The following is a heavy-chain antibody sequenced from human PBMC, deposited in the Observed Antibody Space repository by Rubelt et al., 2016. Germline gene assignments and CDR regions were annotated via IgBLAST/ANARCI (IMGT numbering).Heavy chain of an antibody. CDR1: GFSLSTSGVG. Sequence: QITLKESGPTLVKPTQTLTLTCTFSGFSLSTSGVGVGWFRQPPGEALEWLALIYWDDDSKYSPSLKSRLAITKDTSKNQVVLTMPNMDPVDTATYDCAHYKATIRGNWFDPWGQGTLVTVSS. CDR3: AHYKATIRGNWFDP. D-gene: IGHD3-3*02. J-gene: IGHJ5*02. V-gene: IGHV2-5*02. CDR2: IYWDDDS.